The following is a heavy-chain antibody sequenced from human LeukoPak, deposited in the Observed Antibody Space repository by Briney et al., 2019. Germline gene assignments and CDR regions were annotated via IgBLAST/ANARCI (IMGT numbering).Heavy chain of an antibody. Sequence: ASVKVSCKASGYTFTSYYMHWVRQAPGQGLEWMGIINPSGGSTSYAQKFQGRVTMTRDMSTSTVYMELSSLRSEDTAVYYCARSQAPGYSYGQFDYWGQGTLVIVSS. V-gene: IGHV1-46*01. CDR1: GYTFTSYY. CDR3: ARSQAPGYSYGQFDY. J-gene: IGHJ4*02. D-gene: IGHD5-18*01. CDR2: INPSGGST.